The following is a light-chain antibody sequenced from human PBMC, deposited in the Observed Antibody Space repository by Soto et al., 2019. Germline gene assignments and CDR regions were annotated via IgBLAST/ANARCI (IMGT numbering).Light chain of an antibody. J-gene: IGKJ2*01. CDR3: QQYNNWPYT. CDR2: RAS. V-gene: IGKV3-15*01. Sequence: EIVMTQSPATLSVSPGETATLSCRASQPVSSNFAWYRKKPGQAPTLVIYRASTRATGIPARFSGSVSGTEFTLTIRSLQSEDFAVYYCQQYNNWPYTFGQGTKLEIK. CDR1: QPVSSN.